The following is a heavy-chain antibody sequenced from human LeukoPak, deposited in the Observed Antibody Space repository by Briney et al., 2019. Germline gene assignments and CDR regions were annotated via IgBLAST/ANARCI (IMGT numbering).Heavy chain of an antibody. V-gene: IGHV5-51*01. CDR2: IYPGESDT. CDR3: ARGYCSGGSCYGTYYFDY. J-gene: IGHJ4*02. D-gene: IGHD2-15*01. CDR1: GYSFTSYW. Sequence: GESLKISCKGSGYSFTSYWIGWVRQMPGKGLEWMGIIYPGESDTRYSQSFQGQVTISADKSISTAYLQWSSLKVSDTAMYYCARGYCSGGSCYGTYYFDYWGQGTLVTVSS.